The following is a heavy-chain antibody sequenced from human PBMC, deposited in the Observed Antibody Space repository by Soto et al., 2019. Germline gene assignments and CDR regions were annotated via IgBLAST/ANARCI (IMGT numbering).Heavy chain of an antibody. CDR2: MYYTGST. CDR1: GDTIHSDY. J-gene: IGHJ5*02. Sequence: PETLSLTKSVPGDTIHSDYRKWIRQPPGKRLEWIGYMYYTGSTRYNPSLGSRVTFSVDASKNQFSLNLSSVTAADTAVYYCARGFYDTGGYSSPFDIWGQG. D-gene: IGHD3-22*01. CDR3: ARGFYDTGGYSSPFDI. V-gene: IGHV4-59*01.